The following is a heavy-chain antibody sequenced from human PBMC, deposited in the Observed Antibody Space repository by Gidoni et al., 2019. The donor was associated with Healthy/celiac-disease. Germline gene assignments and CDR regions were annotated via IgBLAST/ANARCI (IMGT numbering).Heavy chain of an antibody. D-gene: IGHD1-26*01. J-gene: IGHJ4*02. CDR2: INHSGST. V-gene: IGHV4-34*01. Sequence: QVQLQQWGAGLLKPSETLSLTCAVYGGSFSGYYWSWIRQPPGKGLEWIGEINHSGSTNYNPSLKSRVTISVDTSKNQFSLKLSSVTAADTAVYYCARVGNDPYSGRRNDYWGQGTLVTVSS. CDR1: GGSFSGYY. CDR3: ARVGNDPYSGRRNDY.